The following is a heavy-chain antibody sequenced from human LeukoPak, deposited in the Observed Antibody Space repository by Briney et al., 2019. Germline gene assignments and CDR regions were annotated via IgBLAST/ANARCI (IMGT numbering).Heavy chain of an antibody. Sequence: ASVKVSCKASGGTFSSYAISWVRQAPGRGLEWMGRIIPIFGIANYAQKFQGRVTITADKSTSTAYMELSGLRSEDTAVYYCARSPSPLGDYVPDAFDIWGQGTMVTVSS. D-gene: IGHD4-17*01. J-gene: IGHJ3*02. V-gene: IGHV1-69*04. CDR2: IIPIFGIA. CDR1: GGTFSSYA. CDR3: ARSPSPLGDYVPDAFDI.